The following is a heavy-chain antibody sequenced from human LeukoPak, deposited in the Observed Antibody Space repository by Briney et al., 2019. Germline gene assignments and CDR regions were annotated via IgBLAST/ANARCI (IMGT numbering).Heavy chain of an antibody. V-gene: IGHV4-39*07. D-gene: IGHD5-18*01. CDR2: IYYSGST. CDR3: ARESDNNGYIDSDY. CDR1: GGSISSSSYY. J-gene: IGHJ4*02. Sequence: SETPSLTCTVSGGSISSSSYYWGWSRQPPGKGLEWIGSIYYSGSTNYNPSLKSRVTISVDTSKNQFSLKLNSVTAADTAVYYCARESDNNGYIDSDYRGQGTQVTVSS.